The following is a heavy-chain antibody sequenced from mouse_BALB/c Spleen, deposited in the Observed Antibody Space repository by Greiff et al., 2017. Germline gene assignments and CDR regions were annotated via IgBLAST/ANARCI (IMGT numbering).Heavy chain of an antibody. V-gene: IGHV5-6*01. Sequence: EVHLVESGGDLVKPGGSLKLSCAASGFTFSSYGMSWVRQTPDKRLEWVATISSGGSYTYYPDSVKGRFTISRDNAKNTLYLQMSSLKSEDTAMYYCARLKDIYAMDYWGQGTSVTVSS. J-gene: IGHJ4*01. CDR1: GFTFSSYG. CDR2: ISSGGSYT. CDR3: ARLKDIYAMDY.